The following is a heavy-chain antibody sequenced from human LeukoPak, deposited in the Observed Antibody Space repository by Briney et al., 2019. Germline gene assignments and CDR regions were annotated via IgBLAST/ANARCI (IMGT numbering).Heavy chain of an antibody. D-gene: IGHD4-17*01. CDR3: ARATTVTIYYFDY. Sequence: ASVKVSCKASGYTFTGYYMHWVRQAPGQGLEWMGWINPNSGGTNYAQKFQGRVTMSRDTSISTAYMELSRLRSDDTAVYYCARATTVTIYYFDYWGQGTLVTVSS. CDR1: GYTFTGYY. V-gene: IGHV1-2*02. CDR2: INPNSGGT. J-gene: IGHJ4*02.